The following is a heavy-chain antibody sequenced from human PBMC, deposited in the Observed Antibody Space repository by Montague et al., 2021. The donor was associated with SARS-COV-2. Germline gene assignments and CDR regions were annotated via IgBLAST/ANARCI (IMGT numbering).Heavy chain of an antibody. CDR1: GGSFSGYY. V-gene: IGHV4-34*01. Sequence: SETLSLTCAVYGGSFSGYYWSWIRQPPGKGLEWIGEINHSGSTNYNPSXXSRVTISVDTSKNQLSLKLSSVTAADTAVYYCARGPRITMIVVVITDIWFDPWGQGTLVTVSS. CDR2: INHSGST. CDR3: ARGPRITMIVVVITDIWFDP. J-gene: IGHJ5*02. D-gene: IGHD3-22*01.